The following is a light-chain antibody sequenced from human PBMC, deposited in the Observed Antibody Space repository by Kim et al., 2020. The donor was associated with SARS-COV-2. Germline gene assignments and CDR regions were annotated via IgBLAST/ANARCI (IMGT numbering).Light chain of an antibody. V-gene: IGKV1-27*01. CDR3: QKYNGAPWT. J-gene: IGKJ1*01. CDR2: AAS. Sequence: ASVGDRLTNTCRASQGISNDLAWYQQKPGKVPKLLIFAASALQSGVPSRFSGSGSGTDFTLTISSLQPEDVATYYCQKYNGAPWTFGQGTKVDIK. CDR1: QGISND.